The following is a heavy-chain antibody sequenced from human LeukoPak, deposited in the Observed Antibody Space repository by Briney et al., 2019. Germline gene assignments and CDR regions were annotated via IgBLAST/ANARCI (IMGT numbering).Heavy chain of an antibody. J-gene: IGHJ6*02. V-gene: IGHV6-1*01. CDR1: GDSVSSNSAA. CDR3: AREDGYDSSGYYTDRAYYYGMDV. D-gene: IGHD3-22*01. Sequence: SQTLSLTCAISGDSVSSNSAAWNWIRQSPSRGLEWLGRTYYRSKWYNDYAVSVKSRITINPDTSKNQFSLQLNSVTPEDTAVYYCAREDGYDSSGYYTDRAYYYGMDVWGQGTTVTVSS. CDR2: TYYRSKWYN.